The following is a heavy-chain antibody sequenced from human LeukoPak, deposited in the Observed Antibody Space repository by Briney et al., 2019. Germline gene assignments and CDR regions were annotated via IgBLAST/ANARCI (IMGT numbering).Heavy chain of an antibody. CDR1: GGTFISYA. CDR3: ARHITMVRGVIGSYYYYGMDV. Sequence: SVKVSCKASGGTFISYAISWVRQAPGQGLEWMGGIIPIFGTANYAQKFRGRVTITADKSTSTAYMELSSLRSEDTAVYYCARHITMVRGVIGSYYYYGMDVWGKGTTVTVSS. D-gene: IGHD3-10*01. J-gene: IGHJ6*04. CDR2: IIPIFGTA. V-gene: IGHV1-69*06.